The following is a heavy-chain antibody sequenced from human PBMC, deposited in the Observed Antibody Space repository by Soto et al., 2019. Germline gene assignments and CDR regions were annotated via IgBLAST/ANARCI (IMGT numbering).Heavy chain of an antibody. V-gene: IGHV1-18*01. Sequence: GASVKVSCKASGYTFTSYGISWVRQAPGQGLEWMGWISAYNGNTNYAQKLQGRVTMTTDTSTSTAYMELRSLRSDDTAVYYCARGPNIVVVPAAQRTLELYYFGYWGQGTLVTVSS. D-gene: IGHD2-2*01. CDR1: GYTFTSYG. CDR3: ARGPNIVVVPAAQRTLELYYFGY. J-gene: IGHJ4*02. CDR2: ISAYNGNT.